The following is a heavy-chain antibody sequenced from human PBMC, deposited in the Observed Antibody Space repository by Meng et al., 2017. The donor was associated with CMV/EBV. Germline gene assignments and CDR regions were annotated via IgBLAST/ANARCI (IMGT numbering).Heavy chain of an antibody. CDR1: GFTFSSYA. D-gene: IGHD3-3*01. CDR2: ISYDGSNK. J-gene: IGHJ4*02. V-gene: IGHV3-30*04. Sequence: GESLKISCAASGFTFSSYAMHWVRQAPGKGLEWVAVISYDGSNKYYADSAKGRFTISRDNSKNTLYLQMNSLRAEDTAVYYCARGLGTLRFLEWLPLDFDYWGQGTLVTVSS. CDR3: ARGLGTLRFLEWLPLDFDY.